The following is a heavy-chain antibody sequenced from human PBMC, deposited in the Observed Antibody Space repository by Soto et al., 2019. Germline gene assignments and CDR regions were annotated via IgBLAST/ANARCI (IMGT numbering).Heavy chain of an antibody. V-gene: IGHV1-3*01. CDR3: ARDLPHYYYYYGMDV. CDR2: INAGNGNT. Sequence: QVQLVQSGAEVKKPGASVKVSCKASGYTFTSYAMHWVRQAPGQRLEGMGWINAGNGNTKYSQKFQGRVTITRNTSERTAYMELSSMRSEDTAVYYCARDLPHYYYYYGMDVWGKGTTVTVSS. J-gene: IGHJ6*04. CDR1: GYTFTSYA.